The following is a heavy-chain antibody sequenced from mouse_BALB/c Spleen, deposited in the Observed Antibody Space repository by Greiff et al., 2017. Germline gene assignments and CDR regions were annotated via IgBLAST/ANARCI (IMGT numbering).Heavy chain of an antibody. D-gene: IGHD2-3*01. CDR3: ARLYDGYYAAMDY. CDR1: GYAFTNYL. CDR2: INPGSGGT. Sequence: QVQLKESGAELVRPGTSVKVSCKASGYAFTNYLIEWVKQRPGQGLEWIGVINPGSGGTNYNEKFKGKATLTADKSSSTAYMQLSSLTSDDSAVYFCARLYDGYYAAMDYWGQGTSVTVSS. J-gene: IGHJ4*01. V-gene: IGHV1-54*01.